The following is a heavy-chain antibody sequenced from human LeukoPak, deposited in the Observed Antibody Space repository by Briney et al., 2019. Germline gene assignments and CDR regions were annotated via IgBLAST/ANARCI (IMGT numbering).Heavy chain of an antibody. D-gene: IGHD2-15*01. CDR3: ARSECSGGICFGAFDI. J-gene: IGHJ3*02. Sequence: ASVKVSCKASGYTFTGYYMHWVRQAPGQGLEWMGWINPNSGGTNYAQKFQGRVTMTRDTSISTAYMEVSRLRSDDTAVYYCARSECSGGICFGAFDIWGQGTMVTVSS. CDR2: INPNSGGT. CDR1: GYTFTGYY. V-gene: IGHV1-2*02.